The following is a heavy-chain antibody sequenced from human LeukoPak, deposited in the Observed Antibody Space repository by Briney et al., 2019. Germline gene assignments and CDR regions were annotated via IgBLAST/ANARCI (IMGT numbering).Heavy chain of an antibody. D-gene: IGHD4-23*01. CDR1: EFTFRSYS. CDR2: ISSSSSYI. V-gene: IGHV3-21*01. CDR3: ARESSVATPYFDY. J-gene: IGHJ4*02. Sequence: AGGSLRLSCAASEFTFRSYSMNWVRQAPGKGLEWVSSISSSSSYIYCADSVKGRFTISRDNAKNSLYLQMNSLRAEDTAVYYCARESSVATPYFDYWGQGTLVTVSS.